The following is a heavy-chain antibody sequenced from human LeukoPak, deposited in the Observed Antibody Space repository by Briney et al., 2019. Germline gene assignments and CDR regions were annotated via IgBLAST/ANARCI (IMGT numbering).Heavy chain of an antibody. V-gene: IGHV3-49*04. CDR3: TRDGEQGVYNWFDP. J-gene: IGHJ5*02. CDR2: IISKGYGGTT. CDR1: GFTFGYSS. D-gene: IGHD3-10*01. Sequence: GGSLRLSCTASGFTFGYSSMSSVRLAPGKGLEWVGLIISKGYGGTTEYAASVKGRFTISRDDSKSIAYLQMNRLKTEDSAIYYCTRDGEQGVYNWFDPWGQGTLVTVSS.